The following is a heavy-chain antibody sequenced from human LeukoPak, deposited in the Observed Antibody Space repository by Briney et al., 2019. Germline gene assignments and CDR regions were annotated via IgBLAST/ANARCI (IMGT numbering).Heavy chain of an antibody. CDR3: ARGGGATIFGVVIIPDYYYYMDV. V-gene: IGHV4-34*01. Sequence: AETLSLTCAVYGGSFSGYYWSWIRQPPGKGLEWIGEINHSGSTNYNPSLKSRVTISVDTSKNQFSLKLSSVTAADTAVYYCARGGGATIFGVVIIPDYYYYMDVWGKVTTVTVSS. D-gene: IGHD3-3*01. J-gene: IGHJ6*03. CDR1: GGSFSGYY. CDR2: INHSGST.